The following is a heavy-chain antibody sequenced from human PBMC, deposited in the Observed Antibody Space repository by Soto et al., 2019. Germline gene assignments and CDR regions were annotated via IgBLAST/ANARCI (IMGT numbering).Heavy chain of an antibody. CDR1: GYTFTSYG. D-gene: IGHD3-3*01. CDR2: ISAYNGNT. CDR3: ASLTYDFWSGSPSGMDV. J-gene: IGHJ6*02. V-gene: IGHV1-18*01. Sequence: ASVKVSCKASGYTFTSYGISWVRQAPGQGLEWMGWISAYNGNTNYAQKLQGRVTMTTDTSTSTAYMELRSLRSDDTAAYYCASLTYDFWSGSPSGMDVWGQGTTVTVSS.